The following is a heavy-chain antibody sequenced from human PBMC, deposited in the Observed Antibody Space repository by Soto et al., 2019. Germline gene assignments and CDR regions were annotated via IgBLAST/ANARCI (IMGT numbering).Heavy chain of an antibody. CDR2: MYPSGST. CDR3: ARDGNNATCYRWFDP. CDR1: GGSISSYY. V-gene: IGHV4-4*07. D-gene: IGHD2-8*01. Sequence: PSETLSLTCTVSGGSISSYYWSWIRQPAGKGLEWIGRMYPSGSTNYNPSLKSRVTMSVDTSKNQFSLKLNSVTAADTAVYYCARDGNNATCYRWFDPWGQGNLVTVSS. J-gene: IGHJ5*02.